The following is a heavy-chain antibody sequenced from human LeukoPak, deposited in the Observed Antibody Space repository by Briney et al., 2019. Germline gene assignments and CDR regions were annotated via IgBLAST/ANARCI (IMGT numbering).Heavy chain of an antibody. Sequence: GGSLRLSCAASGFTFSSYGMNWVRQAPGKGLEWVSSISSSSSYVYYADSVKGRFTISRDNAKNSLCLQMNSLRAEDTAVYYCARGRGIAAAVGYWGQGTLVTVSS. CDR3: ARGRGIAAAVGY. V-gene: IGHV3-21*01. D-gene: IGHD6-13*01. CDR1: GFTFSSYG. J-gene: IGHJ4*02. CDR2: ISSSSSYV.